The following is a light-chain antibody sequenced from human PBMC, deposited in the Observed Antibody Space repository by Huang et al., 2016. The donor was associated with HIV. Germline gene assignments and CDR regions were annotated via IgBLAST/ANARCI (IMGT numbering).Light chain of an antibody. CDR3: HQYFSSPQT. CDR1: QSVLHSSNNKNY. J-gene: IGKJ1*01. CDR2: WAS. V-gene: IGKV4-1*01. Sequence: DIVMTQSPDSMTVSLGERATINCKASQSVLHSSNNKNYLTWYKQKPGQPPKVLIYWASSREAGVPDRFICSGSGTDFTLTISNLQAEDVAVYFCHQYFSSPQTFGQGTKVEIK.